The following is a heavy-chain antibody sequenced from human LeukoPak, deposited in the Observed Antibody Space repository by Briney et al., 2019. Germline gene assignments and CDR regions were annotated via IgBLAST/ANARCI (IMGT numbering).Heavy chain of an antibody. D-gene: IGHD3-3*01. CDR3: ARVRRITIFGVFIRDYFDY. Sequence: SQTLSLTCTVSGGSISSGSYYWSWIRQPAGKGLEWIGRIYTSGSTNYNPSLKSRVTISVDTSKNQFSLKLSSVTAADTAVYYCARVRRITIFGVFIRDYFDYWGQGTLVTVSS. V-gene: IGHV4-61*02. CDR1: GGSISSGSYY. CDR2: IYTSGST. J-gene: IGHJ4*02.